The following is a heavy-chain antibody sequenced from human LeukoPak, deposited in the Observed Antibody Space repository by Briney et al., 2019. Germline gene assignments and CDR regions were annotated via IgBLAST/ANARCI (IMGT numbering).Heavy chain of an antibody. CDR1: GYTFTSYA. CDR3: AREGLIAVAHFDY. Sequence: ASVKVSCKASGYTFTSYAMHWVRQAPGQRLEWMGWINAGNGNAKYSQKFQGSVTITRDTSASTAYMELSSLRSEDTAVYYCAREGLIAVAHFDYWGQGTLVTVSS. D-gene: IGHD6-19*01. V-gene: IGHV1-3*01. J-gene: IGHJ4*02. CDR2: INAGNGNA.